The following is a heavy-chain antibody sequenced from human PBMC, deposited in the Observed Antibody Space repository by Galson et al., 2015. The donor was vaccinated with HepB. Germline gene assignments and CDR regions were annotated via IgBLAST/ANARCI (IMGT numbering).Heavy chain of an antibody. J-gene: IGHJ5*02. Sequence: SVKVSCKASGYTFTRYYMHWVRQAPGQGLEWMGIINPSGGSTSYAQKFQGRVTMTRDTSTSTVYMELSSLRSEDTAVYYCARYSSSWYWSGWFDPWGQGTLVTVSS. CDR2: INPSGGST. CDR1: GYTFTRYY. CDR3: ARYSSSWYWSGWFDP. D-gene: IGHD6-13*01. V-gene: IGHV1-46*01.